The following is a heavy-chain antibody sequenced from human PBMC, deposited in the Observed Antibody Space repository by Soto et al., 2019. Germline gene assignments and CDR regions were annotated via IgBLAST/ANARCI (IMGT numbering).Heavy chain of an antibody. J-gene: IGHJ6*02. D-gene: IGHD4-4*01. V-gene: IGHV3-21*01. CDR3: ARDPDDYSPFYYYGMDA. CDR1: GFTFSSYS. CDR2: ISSSSSYI. Sequence: AVSLRLSCAASGFTFSSYSMNWVCQAPGKGLEWVSSISSSSSYIYYADSVKGRFTISRDNAKNSLYLQMNSLRAEDTAVYYCARDPDDYSPFYYYGMDAWGQGTTVTVSS.